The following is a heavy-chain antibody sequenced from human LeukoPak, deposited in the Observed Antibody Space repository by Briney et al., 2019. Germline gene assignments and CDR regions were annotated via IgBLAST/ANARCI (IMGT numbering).Heavy chain of an antibody. V-gene: IGHV3-21*04. CDR3: AKDRFDATDYSDY. CDR1: GFTFSSYS. CDR2: ISTSSSYI. D-gene: IGHD1-26*01. J-gene: IGHJ4*02. Sequence: GGSLRLSCAASGFTFSSYSMNWVRQAPGKGLEWVSSISTSSSYINYADSVKGRFTISRDNSKNTLYLQMNSLRAEDTAVYYCAKDRFDATDYSDYWGQGTLVTVSS.